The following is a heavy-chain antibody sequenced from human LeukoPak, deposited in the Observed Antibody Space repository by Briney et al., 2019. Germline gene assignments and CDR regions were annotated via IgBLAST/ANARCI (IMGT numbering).Heavy chain of an antibody. J-gene: IGHJ4*02. D-gene: IGHD3-22*01. CDR3: ARDGHDSSGYSPYQVDRPEGCYFDY. Sequence: SVKASCKASGGTFSSYAISWVRQAPGQGLEWMGRIIPILGIANYAQKFQGRVTITADKSTSTAYMELSSLRSEDTAVYYCARDGHDSSGYSPYQVDRPEGCYFDYWGQGTLVTVSS. CDR1: GGTFSSYA. CDR2: IIPILGIA. V-gene: IGHV1-69*04.